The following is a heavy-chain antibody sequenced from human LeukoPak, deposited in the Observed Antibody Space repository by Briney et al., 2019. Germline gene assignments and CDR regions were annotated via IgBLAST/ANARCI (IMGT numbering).Heavy chain of an antibody. CDR3: ARREYSSSSFHFDS. D-gene: IGHD6-6*01. CDR1: GYTFTNYW. CDR2: IYPDDSDT. Sequence: GESLKISCKTSGYTFTNYWIGWVRQMPGKGLEWMGIIYPDDSDTRYSPSFQRQVTISADKSVNTAYLQWSSLKASDTAIYFCARREYSSSSFHFDSWGQGTRVIVSS. V-gene: IGHV5-51*01. J-gene: IGHJ4*02.